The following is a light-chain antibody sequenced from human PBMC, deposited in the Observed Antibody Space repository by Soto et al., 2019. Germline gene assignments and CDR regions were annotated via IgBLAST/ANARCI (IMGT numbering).Light chain of an antibody. Sequence: DRVMNHSPLSLPVTHGEPASISYRSSQSLLHSNGYNYLDWYLQKPGQSPQLLIYLGSNRASGVPDRFSGSGSGTDFTLKISRVEAEDVGVYYCMQALQTPLTFGGGTKVDI. CDR2: LGS. J-gene: IGKJ4*01. CDR3: MQALQTPLT. V-gene: IGKV2-28*01. CDR1: QSLLHSNGYNY.